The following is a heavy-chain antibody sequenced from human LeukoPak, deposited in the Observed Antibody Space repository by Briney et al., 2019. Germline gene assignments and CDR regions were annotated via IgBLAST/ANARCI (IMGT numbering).Heavy chain of an antibody. CDR1: GFTFSSYG. D-gene: IGHD3-9*01. CDR3: ARAHVLRYFDWSYWVQGYYYYYYMDV. CDR2: IRYDGSNK. Sequence: TGGSLRLSCAASGFTFSSYGMHWVRQAPGKGLEWVAFIRYDGSNKYYADSVKGRFTISRDNSKNTLYLQMNSLRAEDTAVYYCARAHVLRYFDWSYWVQGYYYYYYMDVWGKGTTVTISS. V-gene: IGHV3-30*02. J-gene: IGHJ6*03.